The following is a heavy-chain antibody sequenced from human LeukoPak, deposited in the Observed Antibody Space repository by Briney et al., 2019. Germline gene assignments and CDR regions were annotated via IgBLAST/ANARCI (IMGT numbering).Heavy chain of an antibody. D-gene: IGHD3-10*01. CDR1: GYTFTNYA. CDR3: ARDRRSYYYYGSGSYDY. V-gene: IGHV1-3*01. J-gene: IGHJ4*02. CDR2: IIAGNGNT. Sequence: ASVKVSCKASGYTFTNYALHWVRQAPGQRLEGMGWIIAGNGNTEYSQKFQGRVTITRDTSASTAYMELSSLRSEDTAVYYCARDRRSYYYYGSGSYDYWGQGTLVTVSS.